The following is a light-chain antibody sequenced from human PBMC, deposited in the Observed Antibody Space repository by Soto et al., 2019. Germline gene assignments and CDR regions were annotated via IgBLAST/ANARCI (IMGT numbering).Light chain of an antibody. CDR2: EVS. V-gene: IGKV2D-29*02. CDR3: MQSTQLPPT. CDR1: RSLLHITGETF. Sequence: DIVMTPSPLSLPVTPGEPASISCRSSRSLLHITGETFLFWYLQKPGQSPQLLIYEVSTRVSGVPDRFSGSGSGTDFTLEISRVETDDVGIYYCMQSTQLPPTFGQGTRLEN. J-gene: IGKJ5*01.